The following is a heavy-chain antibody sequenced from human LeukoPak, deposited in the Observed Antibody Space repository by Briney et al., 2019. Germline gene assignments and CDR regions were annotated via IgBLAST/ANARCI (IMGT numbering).Heavy chain of an antibody. D-gene: IGHD3-10*01. J-gene: IGHJ3*02. CDR3: ARNLWFGESSDAFDM. V-gene: IGHV1-2*02. Sequence: ASVKVSCKASGYTFTSYYMHRVRQAPGQGLEWMGWINPKSGGTNYAQKSQGRVTMTRDTSISTAYMDMSSLRSDDTAVYYCARNLWFGESSDAFDMWGQGTMVTVSS. CDR2: INPKSGGT. CDR1: GYTFTSYY.